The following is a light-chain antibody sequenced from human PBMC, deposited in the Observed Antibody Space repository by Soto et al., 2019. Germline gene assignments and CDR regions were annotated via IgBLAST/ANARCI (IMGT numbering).Light chain of an antibody. V-gene: IGLV1-44*01. CDR3: AAWDDNLNGPL. CDR1: ISNIGTNS. J-gene: IGLJ1*01. Sequence: QSVLTQPPSASGTPGQMVTISCSGDISNIGTNSVHWYQHLPGTAPKLVIYADSQRPSGVPDRFSGSKSGTSASLAISGLQSEDDADYLCAAWDDNLNGPLFGTGTKVTVL. CDR2: ADS.